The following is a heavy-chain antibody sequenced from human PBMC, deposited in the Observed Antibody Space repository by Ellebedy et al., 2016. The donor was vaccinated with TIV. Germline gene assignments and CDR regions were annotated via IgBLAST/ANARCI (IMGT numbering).Heavy chain of an antibody. Sequence: GESLKISCAASGFPFSSYAMHWVRQAPGKGLEWVAVISYDGSNKYYADSVKGRFTISRDNSKNTLYLQMNSLRAEDTAVYYCAAGLGPMERLDYWGQGTLVTVSS. J-gene: IGHJ4*02. D-gene: IGHD1-1*01. CDR1: GFPFSSYA. CDR3: AAGLGPMERLDY. CDR2: ISYDGSNK. V-gene: IGHV3-30*01.